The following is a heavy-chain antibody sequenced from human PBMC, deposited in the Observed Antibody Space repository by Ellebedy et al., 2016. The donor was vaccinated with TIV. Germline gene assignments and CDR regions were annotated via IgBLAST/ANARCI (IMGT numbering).Heavy chain of an antibody. D-gene: IGHD6-6*01. CDR1: GFTFSSYA. V-gene: IGHV3-30-3*01. CDR2: ISYDGSNK. CDR3: ASLGGRQRYSD. Sequence: GESLKISCAASGFTFSSYAMHWVRQAPGKGLEWVAVISYDGSNKYYADSVKGRFTISRDNSKNTLYLQMNSLRAEDTAVYYCASLGGRQRYSDWGQGALVIVSS. J-gene: IGHJ4*02.